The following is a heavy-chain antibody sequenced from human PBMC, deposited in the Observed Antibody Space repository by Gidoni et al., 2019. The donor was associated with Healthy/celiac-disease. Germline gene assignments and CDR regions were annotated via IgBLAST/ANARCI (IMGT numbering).Heavy chain of an antibody. CDR2: IYYSGST. CDR1: GGSISSYY. CDR3: ARDRPAAAGYYYYGMDV. J-gene: IGHJ6*02. D-gene: IGHD6-13*01. V-gene: IGHV4-59*01. Sequence: QVQLQQSCPGLVKPSESLSLACTGSGGSISSYYWIWIRQPPGKGLEWIGYIYYSGSTNYNPSLKSRVTISVDTSKNQFSLKLSSLTAADTTVYYCARDRPAAAGYYYYGMDVWGQGTTVTVSS.